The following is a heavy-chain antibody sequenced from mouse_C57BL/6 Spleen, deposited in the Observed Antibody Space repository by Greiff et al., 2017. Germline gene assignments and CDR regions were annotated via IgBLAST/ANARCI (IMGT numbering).Heavy chain of an antibody. D-gene: IGHD4-1*01. J-gene: IGHJ4*01. Sequence: EVQLVESGPGLVKPSQSLSLTCSVTGYSITSGYYWNWIRQFPGNKLEWMGYISYDGSNNYNPSLKNRISITRDTSKNQFFLKLNSVTTEDTATYYCARTGYYAMDYWGQGTSVTVSS. CDR3: ARTGYYAMDY. CDR1: GYSITSGYY. V-gene: IGHV3-6*01. CDR2: ISYDGSN.